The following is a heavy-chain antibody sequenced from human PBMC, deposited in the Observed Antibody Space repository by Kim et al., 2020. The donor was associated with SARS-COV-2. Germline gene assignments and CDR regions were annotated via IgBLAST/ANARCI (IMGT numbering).Heavy chain of an antibody. V-gene: IGHV3-33*05. CDR2: ISYDGSNK. J-gene: IGHJ4*02. CDR1: GFTFSSYG. Sequence: GGSLRLSCAASGFTFSSYGMHWVRQAPGKGLEWVAVISYDGSNKYYADSVKGRFTISRDNSKNTLYLQMNSLRAEDTAVYYCARAGPVAPTTAFDYWGQG. CDR3: ARAGPVAPTTAFDY. D-gene: IGHD6-19*01.